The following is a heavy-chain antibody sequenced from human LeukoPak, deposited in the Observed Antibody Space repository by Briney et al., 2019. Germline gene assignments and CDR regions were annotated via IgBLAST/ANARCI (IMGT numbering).Heavy chain of an antibody. V-gene: IGHV3-9*01. J-gene: IGHJ3*02. Sequence: GRSLRLSCAASGFTFDDYAMHWVRQAPGKGLEWVSGISWNSGSIGYADSVKGRFTISRDNSKNTLYLQMNSLRVEDTAVYYCARDRDCSNTNCYNAFDIWGQGTMVTVSS. CDR1: GFTFDDYA. D-gene: IGHD2-2*02. CDR2: ISWNSGSI. CDR3: ARDRDCSNTNCYNAFDI.